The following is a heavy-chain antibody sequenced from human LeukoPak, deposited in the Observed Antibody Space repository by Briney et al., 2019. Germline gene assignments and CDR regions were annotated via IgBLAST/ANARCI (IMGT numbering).Heavy chain of an antibody. CDR2: ISWNSGTK. V-gene: IGHV3-9*01. D-gene: IGHD5-18*01. CDR1: GFTFDDYG. CDR3: AKGLDGSSYSFVDY. J-gene: IGHJ4*02. Sequence: GGSLRLSCAVSGFTFDDYGTHWVRQAPGKGLEWVSSISWNSGTKGYADSVKGRFTISRDNAKNSLYLQMNSLRAEDTALYYCAKGLDGSSYSFVDYWGQGTLVTVSS.